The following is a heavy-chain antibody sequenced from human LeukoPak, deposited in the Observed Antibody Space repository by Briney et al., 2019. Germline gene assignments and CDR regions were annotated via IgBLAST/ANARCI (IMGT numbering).Heavy chain of an antibody. D-gene: IGHD4-17*01. CDR1: GYSFTSYW. CDR2: IYPGDSDT. Sequence: GESLKISCQGSGYSFTSYWIGWVRQRPGKGLEWMGIIYPGDSDTRYSPSFQGQVTISADKSISAAYLQWSSLKASDTAMYYCARTNGDYGFKCYFDLWGRGTLIAVSS. V-gene: IGHV5-51*01. J-gene: IGHJ2*01. CDR3: ARTNGDYGFKCYFDL.